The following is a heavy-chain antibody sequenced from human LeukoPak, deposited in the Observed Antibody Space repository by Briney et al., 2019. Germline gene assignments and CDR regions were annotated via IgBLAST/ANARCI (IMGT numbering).Heavy chain of an antibody. V-gene: IGHV3-30-3*01. D-gene: IGHD5-12*01. Sequence: GGSLRLSCAASGFTFSSYAMHWVRQAPGKGLEWVAVISYDGSNKYYADSVKGRFTISRDNPKNTLYLQMNSLRAEDTAVYYCARGGGYDEYFDYWGQGTLVTVSS. CDR3: ARGGGYDEYFDY. CDR2: ISYDGSNK. CDR1: GFTFSSYA. J-gene: IGHJ4*02.